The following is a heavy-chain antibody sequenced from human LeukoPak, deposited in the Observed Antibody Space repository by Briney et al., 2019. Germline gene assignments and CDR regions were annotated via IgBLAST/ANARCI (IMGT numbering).Heavy chain of an antibody. V-gene: IGHV3-23*01. CDR3: AKDSGGSYLDYVDY. J-gene: IGHJ4*02. D-gene: IGHD1-26*01. CDR1: VFTFISYA. Sequence: QPGGSLRLSCAAPVFTFISYAVSWVRQAPGKGLEWVSAISGSGGSKYYADSVKGRFTSSRDNSKNTLYLQMNSLRAEDTAVYYCAKDSGGSYLDYVDYWGQGTLVTVSS. CDR2: ISGSGGSK.